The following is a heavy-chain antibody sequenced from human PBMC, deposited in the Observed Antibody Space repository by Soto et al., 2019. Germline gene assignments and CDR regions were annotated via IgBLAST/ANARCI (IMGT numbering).Heavy chain of an antibody. J-gene: IGHJ3*02. CDR2: ISGSGGST. CDR3: AKVKNTMGGVARPTPDAFDI. V-gene: IGHV3-23*01. CDR1: GFTFSSYA. D-gene: IGHD1-26*01. Sequence: GGSLRLSCAASGFTFSSYAMSWVRQAPGKGLEWVSAISGSGGSTYYADSVKGRFTISRDNSKNTLYLQMNSLRAEDTAVYYCAKVKNTMGGVARPTPDAFDIWGQGTMVTVSS.